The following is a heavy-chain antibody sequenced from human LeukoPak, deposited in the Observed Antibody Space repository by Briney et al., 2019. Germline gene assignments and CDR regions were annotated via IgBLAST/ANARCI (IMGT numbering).Heavy chain of an antibody. CDR1: GYTFTGYY. CDR2: INPNSGGT. D-gene: IGHD1-26*01. CDR3: ARDKWELLYGAFDI. Sequence: ASVKVSCKASGYTFTGYYMHWVRQAPGQGLEWMGWINPNSGGTNYAQKFQGRVTMTRDTSISTAYMELSRLRSDDTAVYYCARDKWELLYGAFDIWGQGTMVTVSS. V-gene: IGHV1-2*02. J-gene: IGHJ3*02.